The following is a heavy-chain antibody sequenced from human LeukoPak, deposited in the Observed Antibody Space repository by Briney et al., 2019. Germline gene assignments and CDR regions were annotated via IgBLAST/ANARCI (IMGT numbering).Heavy chain of an antibody. D-gene: IGHD3-16*01. CDR3: ARSPGGSHGYYYYYMDV. J-gene: IGHJ6*03. V-gene: IGHV4-39*01. CDR2: IYYSGST. CDR1: GGSISSSSYY. Sequence: SETLSLTCTVSGGSISSSSYYWGWIRQPPGKGLEWIGSIYYSGSTYYNPSLKSRVTISVDTSQNQFSLKLSSVTAADTAVYYCARSPGGSHGYYYYYMDVWGKGTTVTISS.